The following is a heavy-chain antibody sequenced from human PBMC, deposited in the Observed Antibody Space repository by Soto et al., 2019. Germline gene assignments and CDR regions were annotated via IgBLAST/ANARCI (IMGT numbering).Heavy chain of an antibody. CDR3: ARDPYTYYYDSSGHGMDL. D-gene: IGHD3-22*01. CDR2: ISSSGSTI. V-gene: IGHV3-11*01. J-gene: IGHJ4*02. Sequence: QVQLVESGGGLVKPGGSLRLSCAASGFTFSDYYMSWIRQAPGKGLEWVSYISSSGSTIYYADSVKGRFTISRDNAKNSLYLQMNSLRAEDTAVYYCARDPYTYYYDSSGHGMDLWGQGTLVTVSS. CDR1: GFTFSDYY.